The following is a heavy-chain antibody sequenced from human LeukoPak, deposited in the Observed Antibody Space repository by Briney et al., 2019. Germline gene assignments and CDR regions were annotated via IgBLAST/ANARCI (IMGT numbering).Heavy chain of an antibody. CDR1: GGSISSYY. Sequence: SETLSLTCTVSGGSISSYYWSWIRQPPGKGLEWIGYIYYSGSTYYNPSLKSRVTISVDTSKNQFSLKLSSVTAADTAVYYCARVKGPFGGVIDGWFDIWGQGTMVTVSS. CDR2: IYYSGST. D-gene: IGHD3-16*02. V-gene: IGHV4-59*12. J-gene: IGHJ3*02. CDR3: ARVKGPFGGVIDGWFDI.